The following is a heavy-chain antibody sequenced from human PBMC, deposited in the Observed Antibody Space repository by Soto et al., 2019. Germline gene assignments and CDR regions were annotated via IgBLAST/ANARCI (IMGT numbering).Heavy chain of an antibody. J-gene: IGHJ4*02. CDR3: AKENGYSSSWFEFDY. CDR1: GFTFSSYA. V-gene: IGHV3-23*01. Sequence: EVQLLESGGGLVQPGGSLRLSYAASGFTFSSYAMSWVRQAPGKGLEWVSAISGSGGSTYYADSVKGRFTISRDNSXHTLYLQMNSLRAEDTAVYYCAKENGYSSSWFEFDYWGQGTLVTVSS. D-gene: IGHD6-13*01. CDR2: ISGSGGST.